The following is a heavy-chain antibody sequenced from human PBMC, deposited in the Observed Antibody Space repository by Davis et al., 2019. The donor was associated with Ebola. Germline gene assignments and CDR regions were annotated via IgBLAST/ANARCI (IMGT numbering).Heavy chain of an antibody. Sequence: ASVKVSCKASGYTFTSYAMHWVRQAPGQRLEWMGWINAGNGNTKYSQKFQGRVTITRDTSASIAYMELSSLRSEDTAVYYCARDRRWNNWFDPWGQGTLVTVSS. CDR1: GYTFTSYA. CDR2: INAGNGNT. V-gene: IGHV1-3*01. CDR3: ARDRRWNNWFDP. D-gene: IGHD1-1*01. J-gene: IGHJ5*02.